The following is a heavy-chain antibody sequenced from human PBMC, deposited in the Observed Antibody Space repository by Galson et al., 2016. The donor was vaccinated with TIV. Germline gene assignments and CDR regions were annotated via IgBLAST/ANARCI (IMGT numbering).Heavy chain of an antibody. CDR2: IWYDGTNT. V-gene: IGHV3-33*01. CDR3: ARAPDYGGNFGGTGETHSYYFHY. CDR1: GFTLSRFG. Sequence: SLRLSCAASGFTLSRFGMHWVRQAPGKGLEWVALIWYDGTNTYYADPVKGRFTISRDDSKNTLFVQMNSLRAEDTAVYYCARAPDYGGNFGGTGETHSYYFHYWGQGTLVTVSS. J-gene: IGHJ4*02. D-gene: IGHD4-23*01.